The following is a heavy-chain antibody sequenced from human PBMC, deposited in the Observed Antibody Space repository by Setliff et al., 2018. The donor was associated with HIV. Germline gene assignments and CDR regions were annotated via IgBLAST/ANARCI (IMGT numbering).Heavy chain of an antibody. V-gene: IGHV3-64*04. Sequence: LTLTCTFSGFSLSTSGMRVSWVRQAPGKGLEYVSAISSNGGSTYYADSVKGRFTISRDNSKNTLYLQMNSQRAEDTAVYYCARDDFDYWGQGTLVTVSS. CDR1: GFSLSTSG. CDR3: ARDDFDY. CDR2: ISSNGGST. J-gene: IGHJ4*02.